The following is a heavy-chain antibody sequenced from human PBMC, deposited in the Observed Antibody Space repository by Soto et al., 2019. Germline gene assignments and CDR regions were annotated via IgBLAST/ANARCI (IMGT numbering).Heavy chain of an antibody. CDR3: ARAFGYMRPTAY. D-gene: IGHD3-22*01. CDR2: INGDGSYT. Sequence: EVLLVESGGGLVQPGGSLRLSCAASGFTFSSYWMYWVRQAPGKGLVWLSRINGDGSYTSYADSVKGRFTISRDNAKNTLYLQMHSLRAEDTALYYCARAFGYMRPTAYWGQGTLVTVSS. CDR1: GFTFSSYW. V-gene: IGHV3-74*01. J-gene: IGHJ4*02.